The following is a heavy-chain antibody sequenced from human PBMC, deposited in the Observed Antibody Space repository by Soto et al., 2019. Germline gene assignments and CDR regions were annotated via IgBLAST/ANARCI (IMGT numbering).Heavy chain of an antibody. D-gene: IGHD2-2*01. CDR2: ISSSSSYI. J-gene: IGHJ6*02. Sequence: GGSLRLSCAASGFTFSSYSMNWVRQAPGKGLEWVSSISSSSSYIYYADSVKGRFTISRDNAKNSLYLQMKSLRAEEPAVYYSSSGMVVVPAANVPYYYGMDVWGQGTTVTVSS. V-gene: IGHV3-21*01. CDR1: GFTFSSYS. CDR3: SSGMVVVPAANVPYYYGMDV.